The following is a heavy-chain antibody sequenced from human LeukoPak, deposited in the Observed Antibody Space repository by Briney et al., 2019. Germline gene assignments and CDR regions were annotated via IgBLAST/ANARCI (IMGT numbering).Heavy chain of an antibody. CDR2: INWNGGST. CDR3: AREAYSYSTNGVCPHGMDV. V-gene: IGHV3-20*04. Sequence: GGSLRLSCATSGFTFDDYGLSWVRQAPGKGLEWVSDINWNGGSTGYADSVKGRFTISRDNGKNSLYLQMNSLRAEDTALYYCAREAYSYSTNGVCPHGMDVWGQGTTVTVSS. J-gene: IGHJ6*02. D-gene: IGHD2-8*01. CDR1: GFTFDDYG.